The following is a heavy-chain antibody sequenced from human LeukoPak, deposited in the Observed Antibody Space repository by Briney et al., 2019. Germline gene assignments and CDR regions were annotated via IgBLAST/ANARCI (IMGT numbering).Heavy chain of an antibody. J-gene: IGHJ6*03. Sequence: GGSLRLSCAASGFTFSSYSMNWVRQAPGKGLEWVSSISSSSSYIYYADSVKGRFTISRDNAKNSLYLQMNSLRAEDTAVYYCARLAEGSSWYGDNYYYCMDVWGKGTTVTVSS. CDR2: ISSSSSYI. CDR3: ARLAEGSSWYGDNYYYCMDV. V-gene: IGHV3-21*01. CDR1: GFTFSSYS. D-gene: IGHD6-13*01.